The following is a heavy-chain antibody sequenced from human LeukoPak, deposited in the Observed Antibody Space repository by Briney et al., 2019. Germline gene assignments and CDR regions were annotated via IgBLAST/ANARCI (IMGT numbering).Heavy chain of an antibody. J-gene: IGHJ5*02. CDR2: INHSGST. D-gene: IGHD4-17*01. CDR3: VREVYRKGYGDYGGFDP. Sequence: PSETLSLTCAVYGGSFSGSYWSWIRQPPGKRLEWIGEINHSGSTNYDSSLESRVTISVGTSKNQFSLKLSSVTVADTAVYYCVREVYRKGYGDYGGFDPWGQGTLVTVSS. CDR1: GGSFSGSY. V-gene: IGHV4-34*01.